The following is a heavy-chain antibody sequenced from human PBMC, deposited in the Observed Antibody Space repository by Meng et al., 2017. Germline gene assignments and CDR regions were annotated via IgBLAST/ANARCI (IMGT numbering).Heavy chain of an antibody. CDR2: IYWDDDT. CDR1: GCSLSTSGVV. Sequence: QIPLKGSGPTLLKTPQALRLTCTLAGCSLSTSGVVVGWIRQPPGKALEWLALIYWDDDTRYSPSLKSRLSITKDTSKNQVFLTMTNMDPVDTATYYCAHRSSAWAFDSWGQGTLVTVSS. CDR3: AHRSSAWAFDS. D-gene: IGHD7-27*01. V-gene: IGHV2-5*02. J-gene: IGHJ4*02.